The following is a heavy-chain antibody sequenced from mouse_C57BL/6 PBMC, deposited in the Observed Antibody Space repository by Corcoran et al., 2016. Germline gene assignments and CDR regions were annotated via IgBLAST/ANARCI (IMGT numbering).Heavy chain of an antibody. V-gene: IGHV1-26*01. CDR3: ARWGGYYSLDY. D-gene: IGHD2-3*01. Sequence: EVQLQQSGPELVKPGASVKISCKASGYTFTDYYMNWVKQSHGKSLEWIGDINPNNGGTSYNQKFKGKATLTVDKSSSTAYMELRSLTSEDSAVYYCARWGGYYSLDYWGQGTTLTVSS. CDR2: INPNNGGT. J-gene: IGHJ2*01. CDR1: GYTFTDYY.